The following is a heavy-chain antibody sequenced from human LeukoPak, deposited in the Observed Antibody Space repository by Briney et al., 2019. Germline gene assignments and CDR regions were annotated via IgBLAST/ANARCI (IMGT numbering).Heavy chain of an antibody. D-gene: IGHD3-22*01. CDR2: IYSGGST. Sequence: GGSLRLSCAASGFTVSSNYMSWVRQATGKGLEWVSVIYSGGSTYYADSVKGRFTISRDNSKNTLYLQMNSLRAEDTAVYYCARVGDYYDSSGYYYNYFDYWGQGTLVTASS. J-gene: IGHJ4*02. CDR3: ARVGDYYDSSGYYYNYFDY. V-gene: IGHV3-53*01. CDR1: GFTVSSNY.